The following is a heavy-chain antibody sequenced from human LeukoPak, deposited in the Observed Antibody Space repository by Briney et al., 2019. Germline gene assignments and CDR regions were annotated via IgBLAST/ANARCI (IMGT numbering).Heavy chain of an antibody. Sequence: GGSLRLSCAASGFAFSSHAMHWVRQAPGKGLEWVAVISYDGSNKYYADSVKGRFTISRDNSKNTLYLQMNSLRAEDTAMYYCASLTGIDYWGQGTLVTVSS. V-gene: IGHV3-30*04. D-gene: IGHD7-27*01. CDR1: GFAFSSHA. CDR3: ASLTGIDY. J-gene: IGHJ4*02. CDR2: ISYDGSNK.